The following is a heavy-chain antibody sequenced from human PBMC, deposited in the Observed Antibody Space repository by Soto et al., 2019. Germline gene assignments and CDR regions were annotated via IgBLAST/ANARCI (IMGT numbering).Heavy chain of an antibody. D-gene: IGHD2-15*01. J-gene: IGHJ5*02. CDR2: IIPILGIA. V-gene: IGHV1-69*04. CDR3: ARDHLPIDSNWFAP. CDR1: GGTFSSYT. Sequence: ASVKVSCKASGGTFSSYTISWVRQAPGQGLEWMGRIIPILGIANYAQKFQGRVTITADKSTSTAYMELSSLRSEDTAVYYCARDHLPIDSNWFAPWGQGTLVTVSS.